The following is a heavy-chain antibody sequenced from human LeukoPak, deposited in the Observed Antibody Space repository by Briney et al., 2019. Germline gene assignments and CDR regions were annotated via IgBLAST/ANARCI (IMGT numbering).Heavy chain of an antibody. Sequence: GGSLRLSCAASGFTLSSYAIHWVRQAPGKGLEWGAIISYDGSNEHYADSVKGRFTISRDNSKNTLYLQMNSLRAEDTAIYYCTRGRGSYSLDYWGRGTLVTVSS. J-gene: IGHJ4*02. CDR2: ISYDGSNE. CDR3: TRGRGSYSLDY. CDR1: GFTLSSYA. V-gene: IGHV3-30*01. D-gene: IGHD1-26*01.